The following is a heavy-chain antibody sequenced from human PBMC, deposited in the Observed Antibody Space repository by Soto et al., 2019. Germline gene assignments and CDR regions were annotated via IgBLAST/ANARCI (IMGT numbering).Heavy chain of an antibody. CDR3: AILRNWLDP. CDR1: GGSISTGYY. CDR2: IYHSGTA. D-gene: IGHD3-3*01. J-gene: IGHJ5*02. V-gene: IGHV4-38-2*01. Sequence: SETLSLTCVVSGGSISTGYYWAWIRQPPGKGQEWIASIYHSGTAYYNPSLKSRVTISVDTSKNQFSLKLSSVTAADTAVYYWAILRNWLDPWGTGTRGTTSS.